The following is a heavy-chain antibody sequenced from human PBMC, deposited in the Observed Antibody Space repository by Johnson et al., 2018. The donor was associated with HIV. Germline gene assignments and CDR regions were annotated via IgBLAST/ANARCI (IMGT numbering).Heavy chain of an antibody. Sequence: QVQLVESGGGLVQPGGSLRLSCAASGFTFSSYGMHWVRQAPGKGLEWVSVIYSGGSTYYANSVKGRFTISRDNSKNTLYLQMGSLRAEDMAVYYCARGEGRIPHAFDIWGQGTMVTVSS. D-gene: IGHD2-2*02. CDR2: IYSGGST. J-gene: IGHJ3*02. CDR1: GFTFSSYG. CDR3: ARGEGRIPHAFDI. V-gene: IGHV3-NL1*01.